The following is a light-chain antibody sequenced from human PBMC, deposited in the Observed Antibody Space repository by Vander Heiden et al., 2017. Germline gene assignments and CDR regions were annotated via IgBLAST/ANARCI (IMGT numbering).Light chain of an antibody. CDR3: QQHSDWPVA. Sequence: EIVLAHSPDPLSLSPRDRAMLSCRASQSVNNYLAWYQQKPGQAPRLLIYDACKRATGIPARFSGSGSETDFTLTISSLEPEDFAVYYCQQHSDWPVAFGGGTTVEIK. CDR2: DAC. V-gene: IGKV3-11*01. CDR1: QSVNNY. J-gene: IGKJ4*01.